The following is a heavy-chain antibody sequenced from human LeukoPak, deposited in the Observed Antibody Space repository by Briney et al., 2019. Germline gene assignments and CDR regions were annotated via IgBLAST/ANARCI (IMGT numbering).Heavy chain of an antibody. V-gene: IGHV3-7*05. Sequence: PGGSLRLSCGVSGFTFSNYWMSWVSQAPGKGLEWVANIKEDGSDTYYLDSVRGRFTISRDNAKNSLYLQMNSLRAEDTAVYYCASASFVHLWSQSFDYWGQGTLVAVSS. CDR1: GFTFSNYW. CDR3: ASASFVHLWSQSFDY. J-gene: IGHJ4*02. CDR2: IKEDGSDT. D-gene: IGHD5-18*01.